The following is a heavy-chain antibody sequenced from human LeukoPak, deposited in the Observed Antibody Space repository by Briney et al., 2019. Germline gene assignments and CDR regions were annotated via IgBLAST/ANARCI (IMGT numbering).Heavy chain of an antibody. Sequence: GGSLRLSXAASGFTFSGYYMNWVRQAPGKGLEWVSYISTSSSTIYYADSVKGRFTISRDNAKNSLYLQMNSLRAEDTAVYYCAGISGWYGSVIDYWGQGTLVTVSS. V-gene: IGHV3-48*01. CDR1: GFTFSGYY. D-gene: IGHD6-19*01. CDR3: AGISGWYGSVIDY. CDR2: ISTSSSTI. J-gene: IGHJ4*02.